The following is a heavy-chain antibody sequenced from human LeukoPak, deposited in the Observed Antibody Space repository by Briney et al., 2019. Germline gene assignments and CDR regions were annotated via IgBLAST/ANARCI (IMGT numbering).Heavy chain of an antibody. J-gene: IGHJ4*02. Sequence: GGSLRLSCAASGFTFSSYEMNWVRQAPGKGLEWVSYISSSGSTIYYADSVKGRFTISRDNAKNSLYLQMSSLRAEDTAVYYCARRRDSGSLQHFDYWGQGTLVTVSS. CDR2: ISSSGSTI. V-gene: IGHV3-48*03. CDR3: ARRRDSGSLQHFDY. CDR1: GFTFSSYE. D-gene: IGHD1-26*01.